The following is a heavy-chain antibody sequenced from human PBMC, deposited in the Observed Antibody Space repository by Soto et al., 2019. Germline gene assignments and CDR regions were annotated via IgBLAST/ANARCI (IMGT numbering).Heavy chain of an antibody. CDR3: ARSYCSSTSCYLFDI. Sequence: ASVKVSCKASGYTFTSYGISWVRQAPGQGLEWMGWISAYNGNTNYAQKLQGRVTMTTDTSTSTAYMELRSLRSDDTAVYYCARSYCSSTSCYLFDIWGQGTMVTVSS. CDR2: ISAYNGNT. CDR1: GYTFTSYG. J-gene: IGHJ3*02. D-gene: IGHD2-2*01. V-gene: IGHV1-18*01.